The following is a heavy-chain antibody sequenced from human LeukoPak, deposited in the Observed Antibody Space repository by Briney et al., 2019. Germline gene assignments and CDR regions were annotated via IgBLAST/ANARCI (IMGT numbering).Heavy chain of an antibody. V-gene: IGHV4-4*07. CDR3: ARDTYYYGSGSYFQDAFDI. D-gene: IGHD3-10*01. CDR1: GGSISSYY. CDR2: IYTSGST. Sequence: SETLSLTCTVSGGSISSYYWSWIRQPAGKGLEWIGRIYTSGSTNYNPSLKSRVTMSVDTSKNQFSPKLSSVTAAYTAVYYCARDTYYYGSGSYFQDAFDIWGQGTMVTVSS. J-gene: IGHJ3*02.